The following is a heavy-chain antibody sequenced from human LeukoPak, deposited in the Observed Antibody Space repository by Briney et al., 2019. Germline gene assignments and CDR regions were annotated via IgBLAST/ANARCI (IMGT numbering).Heavy chain of an antibody. CDR2: IYHSGST. D-gene: IGHD3-10*01. CDR3: AREYGSGTHILRGGVDY. Sequence: SETLSLTCTVSGGSISSSPYYWGWIRQPPGKGLEWIGSIYHSGSTYYNPSLKSRVTISVDTSKNQFSLKLSSVTAADTAVYYCAREYGSGTHILRGGVDYWGQGTLVTVSS. J-gene: IGHJ4*02. V-gene: IGHV4-39*07. CDR1: GGSISSSPYY.